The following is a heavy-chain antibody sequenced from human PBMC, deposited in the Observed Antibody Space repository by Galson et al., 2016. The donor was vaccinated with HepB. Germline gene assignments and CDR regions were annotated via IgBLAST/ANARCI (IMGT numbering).Heavy chain of an antibody. CDR2: IYYTGST. CDR3: ARGIAARPTDV. J-gene: IGHJ6*04. V-gene: IGHV4-59*01. CDR1: SGSINYYY. D-gene: IGHD6-6*01. Sequence: SETLSLTCTVSSGSINYYYWGWIRQPPGKGLEWIGYIYYTGSTNSNPSLKSRVTMSLDMSRNQISLKLSSVTAADTAVYYCARGIAARPTDVWGKGITVIVSS.